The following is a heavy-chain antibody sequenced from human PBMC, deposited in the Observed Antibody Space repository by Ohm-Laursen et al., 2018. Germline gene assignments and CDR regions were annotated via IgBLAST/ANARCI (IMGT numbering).Heavy chain of an antibody. J-gene: IGHJ4*02. Sequence: ASVKVSCKASGYTFTNYGISWVRQAPGQGLEWMGWIRVYNGHTNYAQKLQGRVTMTTDTSTSTAYMELRSLRSDDTAVYYCATDTAMASFDYWGQGTLVTVSS. D-gene: IGHD5-18*01. CDR3: ATDTAMASFDY. CDR2: IRVYNGHT. V-gene: IGHV1-18*01. CDR1: GYTFTNYG.